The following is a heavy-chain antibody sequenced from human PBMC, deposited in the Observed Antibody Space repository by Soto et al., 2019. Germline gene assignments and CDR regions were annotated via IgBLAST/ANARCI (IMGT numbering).Heavy chain of an antibody. CDR2: ISYDGNTK. Sequence: QVQLVESGGGVVQPGRSLRLSCAASGLTFSSSALHWVRQAPGKGLDWLAVISYDGNTKFYADSVRGRFTISRDNSDDTLYLQMNSLRPEDTALYFCARDNLFRGGWTYDMDVWGQGTTVTVSS. CDR3: ARDNLFRGGWTYDMDV. D-gene: IGHD6-19*01. V-gene: IGHV3-30-3*01. J-gene: IGHJ6*02. CDR1: GLTFSSSA.